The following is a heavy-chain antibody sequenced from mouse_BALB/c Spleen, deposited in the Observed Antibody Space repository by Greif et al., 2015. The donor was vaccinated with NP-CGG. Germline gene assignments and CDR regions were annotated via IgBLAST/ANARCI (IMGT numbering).Heavy chain of an antibody. J-gene: IGHJ4*01. D-gene: IGHD1-1*01. CDR2: ISSGGST. CDR1: GFTFSSYA. V-gene: IGHV5-6-5*01. Sequence: EVKLMESGGGLVKPGGSLKLSCAASGFTFSSYAMPWVRQTPEKRLEWVASISSGGSTYYPDSVKGRFTISRDNARNILYLQMSSLRSEDTAMYYCARGLDYYGTDYYAMDYWGQGTSVTVSS. CDR3: ARGLDYYGTDYYAMDY.